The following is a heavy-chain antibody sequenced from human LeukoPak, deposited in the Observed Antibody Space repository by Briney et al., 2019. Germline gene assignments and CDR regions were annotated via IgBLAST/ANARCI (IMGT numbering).Heavy chain of an antibody. J-gene: IGHJ5*02. CDR2: ISAYNGNT. D-gene: IGHD3-16*01. V-gene: IGHV1-18*01. Sequence: ASVKVSCKASGYTFTSYGISWVRQAPGQGLEWMGWISAYNGNTNYAQKLQGRVTMTTDTSTSTAYMELRSLRSDDTAVYYCAREGAPRGYNWFNPWGQGTLVTVSS. CDR1: GYTFTSYG. CDR3: AREGAPRGYNWFNP.